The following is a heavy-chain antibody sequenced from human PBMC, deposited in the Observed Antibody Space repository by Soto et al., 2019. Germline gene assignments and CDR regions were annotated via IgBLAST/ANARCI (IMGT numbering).Heavy chain of an antibody. CDR3: ARSTPGNPFDI. V-gene: IGHV3-21*02. J-gene: IGHJ3*02. CDR1: DFAFTNAW. CDR2: ISAGGRSI. D-gene: IGHD3-10*01. Sequence: EVQLVESGGDLVKPGGSLRLSCAASDFAFTNAWINWVRQAPGKGLEWVASISAGGRSIYYADSLKGRSTVSRDNAKSSLYLQMNSLRAEDTAVYYCARSTPGNPFDIWGQGTMVTVSS.